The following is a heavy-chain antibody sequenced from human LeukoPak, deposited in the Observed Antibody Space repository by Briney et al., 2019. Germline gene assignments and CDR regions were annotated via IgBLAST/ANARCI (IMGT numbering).Heavy chain of an antibody. J-gene: IGHJ4*02. CDR1: GYTFTSYY. D-gene: IGHD3-3*01. Sequence: GASVKVSCKASGYTFTSYYMHWVRQAPGQGLGWMGIINPSGGSTSYAQKFQGRVTMTEDTSTDTAYMELSSLRSEDTAVYFCATSVDGLVTIRTYFEHWGQGTPVTVSS. CDR3: ATSVDGLVTIRTYFEH. CDR2: INPSGGST. V-gene: IGHV1-46*01.